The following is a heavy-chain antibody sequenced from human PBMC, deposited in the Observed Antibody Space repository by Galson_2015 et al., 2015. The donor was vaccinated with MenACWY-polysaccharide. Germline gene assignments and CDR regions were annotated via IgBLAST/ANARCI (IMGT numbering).Heavy chain of an antibody. Sequence: TLTLSCAVSNISVGDTKGRTWVRPARGRGVEWIVEVFHSGSTNYNPSLTSRVTLSVDKADTQFPLKVTSETAADTAMSYCARSHILSRPCPDRWGQGVLVTVSS. J-gene: IGHJ4*02. V-gene: IGHV4-4*02. D-gene: IGHD5/OR15-5a*01. CDR3: ARSHILSRPCPDR. CDR1: NISVGDTKG. CDR2: VFHSGST.